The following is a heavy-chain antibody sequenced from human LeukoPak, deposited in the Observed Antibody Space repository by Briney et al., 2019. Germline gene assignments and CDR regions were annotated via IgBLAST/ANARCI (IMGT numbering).Heavy chain of an antibody. J-gene: IGHJ6*03. CDR3: ARHGLLWFNYYYMDV. CDR2: IYYSGST. CDR1: GGSISSSSYY. Sequence: PSETLSLTCTVSGGSISSSSYYWGWIRQPPGRGLEWIGSIYYSGSTYYNPSLKSRVTISVDTSKNQFSLKLSSVTAADTAVYYCARHGLLWFNYYYMDVWGKGTTVTISS. D-gene: IGHD3-10*01. V-gene: IGHV4-39*01.